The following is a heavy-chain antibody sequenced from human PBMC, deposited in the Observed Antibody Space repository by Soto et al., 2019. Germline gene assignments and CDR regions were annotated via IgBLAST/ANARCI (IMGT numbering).Heavy chain of an antibody. D-gene: IGHD3-22*01. CDR2: INAGNGNT. CDR3: ASSYYDSSGYQNWFDP. CDR1: GYTFTSYA. V-gene: IGHV1-3*01. Sequence: GASVKVSCKASGYTFTSYAMHWVRQAPGQRLEWMGWINAGNGNTKYSQKFQGRVTITRDTSTSTAYMELRSLRSDDTAVYYCASSYYDSSGYQNWFDPWGQGTLVTVSS. J-gene: IGHJ5*02.